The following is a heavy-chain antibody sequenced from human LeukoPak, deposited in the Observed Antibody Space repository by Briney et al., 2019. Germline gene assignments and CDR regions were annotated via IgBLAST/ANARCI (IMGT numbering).Heavy chain of an antibody. D-gene: IGHD5-24*01. V-gene: IGHV1-24*01. CDR2: FDPEDGET. CDR1: GYTLTELS. CDR3: ARDRFATTTWDSTFDY. Sequence: ASVKVSCKVSGYTLTELSMHWVRQAPGKGLEWMGGFDPEDGETIYAQKFQGRVTMTEDTSTDTAYMELSSLRSEDTAVYYCARDRFATTTWDSTFDYWGQGILVTVSS. J-gene: IGHJ4*02.